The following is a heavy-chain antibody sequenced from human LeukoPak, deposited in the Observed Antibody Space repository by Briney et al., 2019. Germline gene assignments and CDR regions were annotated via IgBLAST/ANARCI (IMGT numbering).Heavy chain of an antibody. Sequence: GGSLRLSRTVSGFTVSSNSMSWVRQAPGKGLEWVSFIYSGGNTHNSDSVKGRFTISRDNSKNTLYLQMNSLRAEDTAVYYCARGYYDSSGYGDLGFDYWGQGTLVTVSS. CDR2: IYSGGNT. V-gene: IGHV3-53*01. J-gene: IGHJ4*02. CDR3: ARGYYDSSGYGDLGFDY. D-gene: IGHD3-22*01. CDR1: GFTVSSNS.